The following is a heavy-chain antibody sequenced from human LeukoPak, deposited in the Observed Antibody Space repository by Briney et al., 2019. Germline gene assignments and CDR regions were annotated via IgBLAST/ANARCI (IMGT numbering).Heavy chain of an antibody. V-gene: IGHV3-48*03. CDR3: ARESPYSSGWEGYYYYYMDV. D-gene: IGHD3-22*01. CDR2: ISSIGSTI. J-gene: IGHJ6*03. CDR1: GFTFSSYE. Sequence: PGGSLRLSCAASGFTFSSYEMNWVRQAPGKGLEWVSYISSIGSTIYYADSVKGRFIISRDNAKNSLYLQMNSLRAEDTAVYYCARESPYSSGWEGYYYYYMDVWGKGITVTVSS.